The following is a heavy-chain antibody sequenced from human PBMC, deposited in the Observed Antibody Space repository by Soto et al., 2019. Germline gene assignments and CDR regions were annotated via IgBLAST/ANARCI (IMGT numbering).Heavy chain of an antibody. CDR2: ISAYNGNT. CDR1: GYTFTTYG. CDR3: ARDSPPVDN. Sequence: QVQLVQSGAEVKKSGASVKVSCKASGYTFTTYGISWVRQAPGQGLEWMGWISAYNGNTKYAQKLQGRVTMTTATSTSTAYMELRSLTSDDTAVYSCARDSPPVDNWGQGTLVTVSS. V-gene: IGHV1-18*01. J-gene: IGHJ4*02.